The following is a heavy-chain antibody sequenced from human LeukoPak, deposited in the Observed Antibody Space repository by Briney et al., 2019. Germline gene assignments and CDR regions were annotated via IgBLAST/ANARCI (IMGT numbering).Heavy chain of an antibody. D-gene: IGHD3-22*01. CDR2: IYIGGTT. V-gene: IGHV3-66*02. CDR1: GFTVSGNY. CDR3: AREEVDYYDSSGYRD. J-gene: IGHJ4*02. Sequence: PGGSLRLSCAASGFTVSGNYMSWVRQALGKGLEWVSVIYIGGTTYYGDSVKGRFTISRDNSKNTVYLQMNSLRAEDTAVYYCAREEVDYYDSSGYRDWGQGTLVTVSS.